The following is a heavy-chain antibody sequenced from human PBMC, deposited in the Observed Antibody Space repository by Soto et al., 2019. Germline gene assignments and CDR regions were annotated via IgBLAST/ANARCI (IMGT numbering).Heavy chain of an antibody. V-gene: IGHV3-48*01. Sequence: EVQLVESGGGLVQPGGSLRLSCAASGFTFSDYGIYWVRQAPGKGLEWLSFIRDRSDIIYYADSVKGRFTISRDNAKNSVYLQMNSLRADDTGVYYCARDRVRTSSGGYWGQGTLVTVSS. D-gene: IGHD2-8*02. CDR3: ARDRVRTSSGGY. J-gene: IGHJ4*02. CDR1: GFTFSDYG. CDR2: IRDRSDII.